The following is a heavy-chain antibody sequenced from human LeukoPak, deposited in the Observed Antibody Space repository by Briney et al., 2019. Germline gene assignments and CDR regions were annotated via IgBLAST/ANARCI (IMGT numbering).Heavy chain of an antibody. CDR1: GFTFSSYS. V-gene: IGHV3-48*01. CDR3: ARDWGGIAAKFDY. J-gene: IGHJ4*02. Sequence: GGSLRLSYAASGFTFSSYSMNWVRQAPGKGLEWVSYISSSSSTIYYADSVKGRFTISRDNAKNSLYLQMNSLRAEDTAVYYCARDWGGIAAKFDYWGQGTLVTVSS. CDR2: ISSSSSTI. D-gene: IGHD6-13*01.